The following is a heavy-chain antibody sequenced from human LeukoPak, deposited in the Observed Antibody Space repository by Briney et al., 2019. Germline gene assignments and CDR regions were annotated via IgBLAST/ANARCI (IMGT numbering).Heavy chain of an antibody. CDR1: GFTFSGYS. Sequence: PGGSLRLSCAASGFTFSGYSMNWVRQAPGKGLEWVSYISSSSSSIYYADSVKGRFAISRDNAKNSLYLQMNSLRAEDTAVYYCVLNYGSGSYYLPLWGQGTLVTVSS. CDR2: ISSSSSSI. J-gene: IGHJ4*02. V-gene: IGHV3-48*04. D-gene: IGHD3-10*01. CDR3: VLNYGSGSYYLPL.